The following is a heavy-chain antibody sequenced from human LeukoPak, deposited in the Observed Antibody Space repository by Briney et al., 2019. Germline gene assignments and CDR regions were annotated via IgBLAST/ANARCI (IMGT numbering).Heavy chain of an antibody. CDR3: ARDGAVAGTGDDFDY. Sequence: ASVKVSCKASGYTFTSYAMNWVRQAPGQGLEWMGWISAYNGNTNYAQKLQGRVTMTTDTSTSTAYMELRSLRSDDTAVYYCARDGAVAGTGDDFDYWGQGTLVTVSS. CDR2: ISAYNGNT. D-gene: IGHD6-19*01. CDR1: GYTFTSYA. J-gene: IGHJ4*02. V-gene: IGHV1-18*01.